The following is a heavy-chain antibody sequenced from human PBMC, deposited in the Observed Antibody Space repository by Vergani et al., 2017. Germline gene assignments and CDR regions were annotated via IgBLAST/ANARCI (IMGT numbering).Heavy chain of an antibody. CDR1: GYPFTSYY. J-gene: IGHJ4*02. D-gene: IGHD5-12*01. V-gene: IGHV1-46*01. CDR3: ARSSRGYDRHFDY. CDR2: INPSGGST. Sequence: QVQLVQSGAQVKKPGASVKVSCKASGYPFTSYYMHWVRQAPGQGLEWMGIINPSGGSTRYAQKFQGRVTMTRDTSTSTVYMELSSLRSEDTAVYYCARSSRGYDRHFDYWGQGTLVTVSS.